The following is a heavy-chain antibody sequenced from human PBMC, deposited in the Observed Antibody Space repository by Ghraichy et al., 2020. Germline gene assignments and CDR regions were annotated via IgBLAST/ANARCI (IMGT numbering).Heavy chain of an antibody. Sequence: SETLSLTCTVSGGSISSYYWSWIRQPPGKGLEWIGYIYYSGSTNYNPSLKSRVTISVDTSKNQFSLKLSSVTAADTAVYYCASIYDFWSGYGFDYWGQGTLVTVSS. J-gene: IGHJ4*02. D-gene: IGHD3-3*01. V-gene: IGHV4-59*01. CDR3: ASIYDFWSGYGFDY. CDR1: GGSISSYY. CDR2: IYYSGST.